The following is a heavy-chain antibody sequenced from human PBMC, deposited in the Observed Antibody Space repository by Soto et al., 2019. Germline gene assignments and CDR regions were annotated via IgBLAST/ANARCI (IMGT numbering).Heavy chain of an antibody. J-gene: IGHJ5*02. CDR3: AQERFVVLPASHNWFDP. V-gene: IGHV1-69*02. CDR2: IIPILGIA. D-gene: IGHD2-2*01. CDR1: GGTFSSYT. Sequence: QVQLVQSGAEVKKPGSSVKVSCKASGGTFSSYTISWVRQAPGQGLEWMGRIIPILGIANYAQKFQGRVTITADKSTSTAYIELSSLRSEDTAVYYCAQERFVVLPASHNWFDPWGQGTLVTVSS.